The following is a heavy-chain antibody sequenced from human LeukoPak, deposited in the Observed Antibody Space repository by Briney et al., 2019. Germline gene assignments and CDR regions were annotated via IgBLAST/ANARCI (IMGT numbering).Heavy chain of an antibody. D-gene: IGHD6-13*01. CDR3: ARDPTVAAAGRPNDY. CDR1: GGTFSSYA. V-gene: IGHV1-2*06. CDR2: INPNSGGT. J-gene: IGHJ4*02. Sequence: GASVKVSCKASGGTFSSYAISWVRQAPGQGLEWMGRINPNSGGTNYAQKFQGRVTMTRDTSISTAYMELSRLRSDDTAVYYCARDPTVAAAGRPNDYWGQGTLVTVSS.